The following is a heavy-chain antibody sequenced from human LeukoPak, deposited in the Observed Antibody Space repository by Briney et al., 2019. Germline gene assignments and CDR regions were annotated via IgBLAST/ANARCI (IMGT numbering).Heavy chain of an antibody. CDR2: IKSKTDGGTK. CDR3: TTFTAHADY. D-gene: IGHD3-16*01. Sequence: GSLRLSCAASGFTFSSYAVHWVRQAPGKGLEWVGRIKSKTDGGTKDYAAPVKGRFTLSRDDSKNTFYLQMNSLKTEDTAIYYCTTFTAHADYWGQGTLVTVSS. CDR1: GFTFSSYA. J-gene: IGHJ4*02. V-gene: IGHV3-15*01.